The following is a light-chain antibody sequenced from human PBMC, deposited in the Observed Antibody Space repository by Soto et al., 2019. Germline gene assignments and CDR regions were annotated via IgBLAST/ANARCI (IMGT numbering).Light chain of an antibody. CDR2: GAS. V-gene: IGKV3-20*01. CDR3: QQYGSSPFT. J-gene: IGKJ4*01. CDR1: QSVSSF. Sequence: ETVLTQSPGPLSLSPGDRAALSCSPSQSVSSFLAWYQQKPGQAPRLLIYGASSRAAGIPYRFSGSGSGTDFTLTISRLEPEDFAVYECQQYGSSPFTFGGGTKVEIK.